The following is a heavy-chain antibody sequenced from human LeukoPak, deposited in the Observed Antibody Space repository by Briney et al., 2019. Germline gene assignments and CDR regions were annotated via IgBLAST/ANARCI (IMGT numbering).Heavy chain of an antibody. CDR2: IYYSGST. CDR1: GFTFSNAW. V-gene: IGHV4-59*08. Sequence: PGGSLRLSCAASGFTFSNAWMSWVRQPPGKGLEWIGYIYYSGSTNYNPSLKSRVTISVDTSKNQFSLKLTSVTAADTAVYYCARQAPNGDYPIDYWGQGTLVTVSS. CDR3: ARQAPNGDYPIDY. J-gene: IGHJ4*02. D-gene: IGHD4-17*01.